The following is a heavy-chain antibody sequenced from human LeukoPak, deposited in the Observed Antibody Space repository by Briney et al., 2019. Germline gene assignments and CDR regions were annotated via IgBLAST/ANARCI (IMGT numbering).Heavy chain of an antibody. CDR2: IYYTGGA. D-gene: IGHD4-23*01. Sequence: SETLSLTCTVSGGSVSSYYWGWIRQPPGKGLEWIGYIYYTGGAKYNPSLKSRVTISVDTSKNQFSLKLTSVTAADTAVYYCARLDYGGNSYYFDYWGQGTLVTVSS. CDR1: GGSVSSYY. V-gene: IGHV4-59*08. J-gene: IGHJ4*02. CDR3: ARLDYGGNSYYFDY.